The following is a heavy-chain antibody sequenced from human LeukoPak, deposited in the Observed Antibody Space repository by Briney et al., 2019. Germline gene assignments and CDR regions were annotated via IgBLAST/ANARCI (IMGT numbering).Heavy chain of an antibody. CDR1: GGSISSYY. CDR3: ARGWTQDAFDI. J-gene: IGHJ3*02. D-gene: IGHD1-1*01. CDR2: IYYSGST. Sequence: SETLSLTCTVSGGSISSYYWSWIRQPPGKGLEWIGYIYYSGSTNYNPSLKGRVTISVDTSKNQFSLKLSSVTAADTAVYYCARGWTQDAFDIWGQGTMVTVSS. V-gene: IGHV4-59*01.